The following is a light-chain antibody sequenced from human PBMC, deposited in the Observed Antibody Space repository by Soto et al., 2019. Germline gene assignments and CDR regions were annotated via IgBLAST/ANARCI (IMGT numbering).Light chain of an antibody. Sequence: EVVLTQSPATLSLSPGESATLSCRASQSVSVSFAWYQQKPGQAPRPLIYSASDRAPGIPARFSGRGSGTYVTLTISSLEPEDFAVYYCQERNRWPRGTFGGGTKVDI. J-gene: IGKJ4*01. V-gene: IGKV3-11*01. CDR3: QERNRWPRGT. CDR1: QSVSVS. CDR2: SAS.